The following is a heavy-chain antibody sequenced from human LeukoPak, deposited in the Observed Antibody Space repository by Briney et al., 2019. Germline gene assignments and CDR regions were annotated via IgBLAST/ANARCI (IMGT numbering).Heavy chain of an antibody. J-gene: IGHJ4*02. CDR2: TNWDGGRT. V-gene: IGHV3-20*04. CDR1: GFTFDDYA. D-gene: IGHD5-18*01. CDR3: AKAFGGYSYFFDY. Sequence: GGSLRLSCAASGFTFDDYAMSWVRQTPGKGLEWVSGTNWDGGRTGYADSVKGRFTISRDNSKNTLYLQMNSLRAEDTAVYYCAKAFGGYSYFFDYWGQGTLVTVSS.